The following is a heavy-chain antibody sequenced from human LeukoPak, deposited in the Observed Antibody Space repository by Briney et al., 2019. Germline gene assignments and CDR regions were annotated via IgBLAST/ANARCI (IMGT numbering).Heavy chain of an antibody. D-gene: IGHD6-13*01. CDR2: IYYSGST. CDR3: ARVIAAACTDY. J-gene: IGHJ4*02. CDR1: GGSISSTSHY. Sequence: SETLSLTCTVSGGSISSTSHYWGWIRQPPGKGLEWIGSIYYSGSTNYNPSLKSRVTISVDTSKNQFSLKLSSVTAADTAVYYCARVIAAACTDYWGQGTLVTVSS. V-gene: IGHV4-39*07.